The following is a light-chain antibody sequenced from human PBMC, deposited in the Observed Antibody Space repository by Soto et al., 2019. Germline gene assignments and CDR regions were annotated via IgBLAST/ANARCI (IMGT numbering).Light chain of an antibody. CDR2: AAS. V-gene: IGKV3-15*01. J-gene: IGKJ4*01. Sequence: IVLTQSPATLSLSPGERSTLSFTTSQSVSSFLAWYQQKPGQGPRLLIYAASTRATGVPARFSGSGSQTEFTLTISSLQSEDFVVYYCQQYNYWPLSFGGGTKVDIK. CDR1: QSVSSF. CDR3: QQYNYWPLS.